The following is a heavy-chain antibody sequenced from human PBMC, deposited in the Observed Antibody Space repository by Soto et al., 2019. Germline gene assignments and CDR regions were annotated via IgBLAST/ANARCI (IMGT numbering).Heavy chain of an antibody. V-gene: IGHV4-31*03. CDR3: AKGAGLRYFDWLQDYYFDY. CDR1: GGSISSGGYY. Sequence: PSETLSLTCTVSGGSISSGGYYWSWIRQHPGKGLEWIGYIYYSGSTYYNPSLKSRVTVSVDTSKNQFSLKLSSVTAADTAVYYCAKGAGLRYFDWLQDYYFDYWGQGTLFTVSS. CDR2: IYYSGST. D-gene: IGHD3-9*01. J-gene: IGHJ4*02.